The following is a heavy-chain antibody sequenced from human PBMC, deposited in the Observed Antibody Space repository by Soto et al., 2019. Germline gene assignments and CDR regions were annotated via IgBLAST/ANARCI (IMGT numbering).Heavy chain of an antibody. Sequence: ASVKVSCKASGYTFTGYYMHCVRQSPVQWLEWMGWINPNSGGTNYAQKFQGWVTMTRDTSISTAYMELSRLRSDDTAVYYCARGLYSGSYFYYYYGMDVWGQGTTVTVSS. J-gene: IGHJ6*02. CDR2: INPNSGGT. D-gene: IGHD1-26*01. CDR3: ARGLYSGSYFYYYYGMDV. V-gene: IGHV1-2*04. CDR1: GYTFTGYY.